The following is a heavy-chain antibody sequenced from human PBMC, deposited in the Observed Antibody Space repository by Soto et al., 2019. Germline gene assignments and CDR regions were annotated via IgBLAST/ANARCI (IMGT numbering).Heavy chain of an antibody. CDR1: GYSFTSYW. J-gene: IGHJ6*02. CDR3: ARRCSGGSCYYYYNMDV. D-gene: IGHD2-15*01. CDR2: IDPSDSYT. Sequence: PGESLKISCKGSGYSFTSYWISWVRQMPGKGLEWMGRIDPSDSYTNYSPSFQGHVTISADKSISTAYLQWSSLKASDTAMYYCARRCSGGSCYYYYNMDVWGQGTTVTV. V-gene: IGHV5-10-1*01.